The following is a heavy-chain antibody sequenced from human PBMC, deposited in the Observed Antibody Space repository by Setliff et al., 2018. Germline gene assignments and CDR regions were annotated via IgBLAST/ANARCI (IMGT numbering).Heavy chain of an antibody. V-gene: IGHV1-69*13. J-gene: IGHJ6*02. D-gene: IGHD3-3*01. Sequence: RASVKVSCKASGYTFTSYAMNWVRQAPGQGLEWMGGIIPIFGTANYAQKFQGRVTITADESTSTAYMELSSLRSEDTAVYYCAREDGTYYNFWSGYSTTPYYGMDVWGQGTTVTVSS. CDR1: GYTFTSYA. CDR2: IIPIFGTA. CDR3: AREDGTYYNFWSGYSTTPYYGMDV.